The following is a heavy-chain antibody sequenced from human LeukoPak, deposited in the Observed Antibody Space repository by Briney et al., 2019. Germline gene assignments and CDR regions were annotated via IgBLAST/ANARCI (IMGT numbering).Heavy chain of an antibody. V-gene: IGHV1-18*04. Sequence: ASVTVSHKPSVYTFTHYGISRVRQPPGQGLEGVGWISAYNGNTNYAQNLQGRVTMTTDTSTSTAYMELRSLRSDDTAVYYCARGVVGQQPNDYWGQGTLVTVSS. CDR3: ARGVVGQQPNDY. J-gene: IGHJ4*02. D-gene: IGHD6-13*01. CDR1: VYTFTHYG. CDR2: ISAYNGNT.